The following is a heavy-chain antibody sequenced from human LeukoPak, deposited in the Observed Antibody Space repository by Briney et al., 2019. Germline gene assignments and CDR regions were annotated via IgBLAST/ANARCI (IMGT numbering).Heavy chain of an antibody. J-gene: IGHJ5*01. CDR2: INIDGTTT. Sequence: GGSLRLSCAASGFTFSSYWMHWVRQAPGKGLVWVSRINIDGTTTNYADSVKGRFIISRDNAKNTLYLQMSSLRAEDTAVYYCARRGSSSDWYDFWGQGTLVTVSS. D-gene: IGHD6-19*01. CDR3: ARRGSSSDWYDF. V-gene: IGHV3-74*01. CDR1: GFTFSSYW.